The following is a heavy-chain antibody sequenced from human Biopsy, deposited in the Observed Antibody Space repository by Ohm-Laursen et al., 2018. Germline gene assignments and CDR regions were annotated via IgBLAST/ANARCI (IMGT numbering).Heavy chain of an antibody. CDR1: GYTFIDYY. J-gene: IGHJ4*02. CDR2: INPNSGGT. Sequence: SVKVSYKASGYTFIDYYIHWVRQAPGQGLEWMGWINPNSGGTKYAQKFQGRVTMAGDTSINTVHMELRNLRSDDTAVYYCARRTWDNWGLGTLITVSS. V-gene: IGHV1-2*02. CDR3: ARRTWDN.